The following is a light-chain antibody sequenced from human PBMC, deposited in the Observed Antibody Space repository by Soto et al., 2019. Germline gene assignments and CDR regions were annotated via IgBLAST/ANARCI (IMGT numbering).Light chain of an antibody. CDR2: GNS. CDR1: SSNIGAGYD. Sequence: QSVLTQPPSVSGAPRQRVTISCTGSSSNIGAGYDVHWYQQLPGTAPKLLIYGNSNRPSGVPDRFSGSKSGTSASLAITGLQAEDEADYYCQSYDSSLSVVFGGGTKVIVL. V-gene: IGLV1-40*01. J-gene: IGLJ2*01. CDR3: QSYDSSLSVV.